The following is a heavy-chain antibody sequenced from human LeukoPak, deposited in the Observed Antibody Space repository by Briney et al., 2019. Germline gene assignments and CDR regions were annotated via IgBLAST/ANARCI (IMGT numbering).Heavy chain of an antibody. D-gene: IGHD2-2*01. CDR3: ARQGRVAAVPEYFDY. CDR1: GGSISSSSYY. CDR2: IYYSGST. V-gene: IGHV4-39*01. Sequence: SETLSLTCTVSGGSISSSSYYWGWIRQPPGKGLEWIGSIYYSGSTYYNPSLKSRVTISVDTSKNQFSLKLSSVTAADTAVYYCARQGRVAAVPEYFDYWGQGTLVTASS. J-gene: IGHJ4*02.